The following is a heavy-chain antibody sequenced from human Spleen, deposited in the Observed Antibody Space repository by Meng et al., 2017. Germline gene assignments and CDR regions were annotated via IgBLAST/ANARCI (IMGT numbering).Heavy chain of an antibody. D-gene: IGHD3-16*01. CDR3: ARRNDLGNWFDP. CDR1: VGSISSGYSY. Sequence: VPLPEAGPGLVKPSHTLPLPCAVSVGSISSGYSYWSWIRQHPGKGLEWIGYIYYSGSTYYNPSLKSLVTISADTSKNQFSLKLSSVTAADTAVYYCARRNDLGNWFDPWGQGTLVTVSS. J-gene: IGHJ5*02. CDR2: IYYSGST. V-gene: IGHV4-31*01.